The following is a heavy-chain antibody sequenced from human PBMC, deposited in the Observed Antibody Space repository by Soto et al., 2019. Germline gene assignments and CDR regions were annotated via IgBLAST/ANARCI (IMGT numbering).Heavy chain of an antibody. D-gene: IGHD2-15*01. V-gene: IGHV1-18*01. Sequence: ASVKVSCKASGYTFTSYGISWVRQAPGQGLEWMGWISAYNGNTNYAQKLQGRVTMTTDTSTSTAYMELRSLRSDDTAVYYCARDCSGGSCYPGYYYYGMDVWGQGTTVTVSS. CDR1: GYTFTSYG. J-gene: IGHJ6*01. CDR2: ISAYNGNT. CDR3: ARDCSGGSCYPGYYYYGMDV.